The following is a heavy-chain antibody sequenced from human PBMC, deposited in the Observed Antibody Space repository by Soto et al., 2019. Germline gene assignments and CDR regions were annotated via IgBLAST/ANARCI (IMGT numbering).Heavy chain of an antibody. CDR2: TNAGNGNT. D-gene: IGHD2-2*01. CDR3: ARSSVPPYFSRTSCYSVDY. J-gene: IGHJ4*02. CDR1: GYSFTTFG. Sequence: QVQLVQSGAEVKKPGASVKLSCKASGYSFTTFGIHCLRQAPGQRPEWMGWTNAGNGNTRSSQRLQGRTTITRDTSANTVYMELRDLRSEDTSVYYCARSSVPPYFSRTSCYSVDYWCQGTLVTVSS. V-gene: IGHV1-3*01.